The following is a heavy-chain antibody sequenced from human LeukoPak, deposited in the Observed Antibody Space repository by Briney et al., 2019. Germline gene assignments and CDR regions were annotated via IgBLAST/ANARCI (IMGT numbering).Heavy chain of an antibody. CDR2: IYYTGST. J-gene: IGHJ4*02. CDR3: ARGASGWYWLDY. D-gene: IGHD6-19*01. CDR1: GGSISSYN. V-gene: IGHV4-59*01. Sequence: SETLSLTCTVPGGSISSYNWNWIRQSPGKGLEWIGNIYYTGSTNYNPSFKGRVTISVGTSKNQFSLRLTSVTAADTAVFYCARGASGWYWLDYWGRGTLVTVSS.